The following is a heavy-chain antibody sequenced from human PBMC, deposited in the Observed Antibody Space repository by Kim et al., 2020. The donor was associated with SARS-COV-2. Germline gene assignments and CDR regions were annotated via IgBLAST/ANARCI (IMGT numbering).Heavy chain of an antibody. CDR1: GFTFSSYA. V-gene: IGHV3-64D*06. D-gene: IGHD1-1*01. CDR3: VKSSKQPGGGRKNYYYYYGMDV. CDR2: ISSNGGST. J-gene: IGHJ6*02. Sequence: GGSLRLSCSASGFTFSSYAMHWVRQAPGKGLEYVSAISSNGGSTYYADSVKGRFTISRDNSKNTLYLQMSSLRAEGTAVYYCVKSSKQPGGGRKNYYYYYGMDVWGQGTTVTVSS.